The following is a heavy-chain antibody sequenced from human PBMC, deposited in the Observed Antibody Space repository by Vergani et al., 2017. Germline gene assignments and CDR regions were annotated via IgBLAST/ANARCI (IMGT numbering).Heavy chain of an antibody. CDR3: ARVEERLVTTSYAFDI. CDR1: GGTFSSYA. V-gene: IGHV1-69*01. J-gene: IGHJ3*02. D-gene: IGHD3-9*01. CDR2: IIPIFGTA. Sequence: QVQLVQSGAEVKKPGSSVKVSCKASGGTFSSYAISWVRQAPGQGLEWMGGIIPIFGTANYAQKFQGRVTITADESTSTAYMELSSLRSEDTAVYYCARVEERLVTTSYAFDIWGQGTMVTVSS.